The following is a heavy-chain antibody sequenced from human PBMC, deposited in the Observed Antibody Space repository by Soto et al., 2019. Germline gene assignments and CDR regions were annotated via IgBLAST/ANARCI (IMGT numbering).Heavy chain of an antibody. CDR2: IYHSGST. CDR1: GGSISSGDYY. Sequence: PSETLSLTCTVSGGSISSGDYYWSWVRQHPGKGLEWIGYIYHSGSTNYNPSLKSRVTISVDTSKNQFSLRLSSVTAADTAVYYCPRHPYFHGRGNIFAYGAQGAWVP. V-gene: IGHV4-61*08. D-gene: IGHD3-22*01. CDR3: PRHPYFHGRGNIFAY. J-gene: IGHJ4*02.